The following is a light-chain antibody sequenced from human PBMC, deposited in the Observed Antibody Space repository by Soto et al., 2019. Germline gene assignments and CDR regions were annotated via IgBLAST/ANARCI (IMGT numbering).Light chain of an antibody. CDR1: QSISSW. J-gene: IGKJ1*01. CDR2: DAS. Sequence: IPMTQSPSTLSASLGDRVTLTCRASQSISSWLAWYQQKPGKAPKLLIYDASSLESGVPSRFSGSGSGTEFTLIISSLQPEDFATYYCQQYNSYSRTFGQGTKVDIK. V-gene: IGKV1-5*01. CDR3: QQYNSYSRT.